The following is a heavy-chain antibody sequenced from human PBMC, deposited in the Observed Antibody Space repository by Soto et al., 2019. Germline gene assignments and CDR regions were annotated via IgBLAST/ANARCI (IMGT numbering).Heavy chain of an antibody. CDR2: ISYDGSNK. J-gene: IGHJ3*02. D-gene: IGHD5-18*01. Sequence: QVQLVESGGGVVQPGRSLRLSCAASGFTFSSYGMHWVRQAPGKGLEWVAVISYDGSNKYYADSVKGRFTISRDNSKNTLYLQMNSLRDEETAVYYCAKSLRVDTHAFDIWGQGTMVTVSS. CDR1: GFTFSSYG. CDR3: AKSLRVDTHAFDI. V-gene: IGHV3-30*18.